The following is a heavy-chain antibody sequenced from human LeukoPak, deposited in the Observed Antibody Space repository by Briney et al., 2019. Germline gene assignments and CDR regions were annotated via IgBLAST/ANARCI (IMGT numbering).Heavy chain of an antibody. CDR1: GYTFTSYG. CDR3: ARDIGGSSGNYYFDY. D-gene: IGHD3-22*01. Sequence: VASVKVSCKASGYTFTSYGISWVRQAPGQGLEWMGWISAYNGNTNYAQKLQGRVTMTTDTSTSTAYMELRSLRSDDTAVYYCARDIGGSSGNYYFDYWGQGTLVTVSS. CDR2: ISAYNGNT. V-gene: IGHV1-18*01. J-gene: IGHJ4*02.